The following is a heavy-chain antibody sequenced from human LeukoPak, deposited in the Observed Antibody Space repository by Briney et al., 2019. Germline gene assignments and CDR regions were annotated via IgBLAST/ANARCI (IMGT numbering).Heavy chain of an antibody. D-gene: IGHD3-10*01. J-gene: IGHJ4*02. CDR3: ARSYGSGTPFDY. Sequence: ASVKVSCKASGYTFTGYYMHWVRQAPGQGLEWMGWINPNSGGINYAQKFQGRVTMTRDTSISTAYMELSRLRSDDTAVYYCARSYGSGTPFDYWGQGTLVTVSS. CDR2: INPNSGGI. CDR1: GYTFTGYY. V-gene: IGHV1-2*02.